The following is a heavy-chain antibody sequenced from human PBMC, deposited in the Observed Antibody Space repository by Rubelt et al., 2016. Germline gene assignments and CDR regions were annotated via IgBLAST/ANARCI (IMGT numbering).Heavy chain of an antibody. Sequence: QLQLQESGPGLVKPSETLSLTCTVSGGSISRSSYYWGWIRQPPGKGLEWVGSIYYDGGTYYNPSLNSRVTLSVDTSENHFSWKLCPWTAADTAVYYCARVDRSGSYHFDLWGRGTLVTVSS. CDR2: IYYDGGT. CDR3: ARVDRSGSYHFDL. D-gene: IGHD1-26*01. CDR1: GGSISRSSYY. V-gene: IGHV4-39*02. J-gene: IGHJ2*01.